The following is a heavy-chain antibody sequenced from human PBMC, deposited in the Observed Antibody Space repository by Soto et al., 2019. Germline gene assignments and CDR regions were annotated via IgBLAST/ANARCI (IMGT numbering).Heavy chain of an antibody. CDR1: GGSIIGTY. V-gene: IGHV4-4*07. J-gene: IGHJ2*01. D-gene: IGHD6-25*01. Sequence: HVQLQESGPGLVRPSGTLSLTCTVSGGSIIGTYWSWIRQPAGEGLEWIGRIYSSGSTNYNPSLKSRVTMSVDTSKNQFSLRVTSVTAADTAVYYCVRGESQRDPTRYFDLWGRGTQVTVSS. CDR3: VRGESQRDPTRYFDL. CDR2: IYSSGST.